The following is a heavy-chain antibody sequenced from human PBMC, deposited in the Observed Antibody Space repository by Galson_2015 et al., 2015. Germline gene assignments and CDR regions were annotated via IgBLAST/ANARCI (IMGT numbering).Heavy chain of an antibody. CDR3: ARGNEYCSGGSCHSPPGY. CDR2: ISSSSSYI. D-gene: IGHD2-15*01. CDR1: GFTFSSYS. Sequence: SLRLGCAASGFTFSSYSMNWVRQAPGKGLEWVSSISSSSSYIYYADSVKGRFTISRDNAKNSLYLQMNSLRAEDTAVYYCARGNEYCSGGSCHSPPGYWGQGTLVTVSS. J-gene: IGHJ4*02. V-gene: IGHV3-21*01.